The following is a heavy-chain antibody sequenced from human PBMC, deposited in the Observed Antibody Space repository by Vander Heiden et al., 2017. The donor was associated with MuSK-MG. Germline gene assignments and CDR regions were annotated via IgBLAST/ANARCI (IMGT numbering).Heavy chain of an antibody. J-gene: IGHJ6*03. CDR1: GGTFSSYA. D-gene: IGHD2-15*01. Sequence: QVQLVQSGAEVKKPGSSVKVSCKASGGTFSSYAISWVRQAPGQGLEWMGGIIPIFGTANYAQKFQGRVTITADESTSTAYMELSSLRSEDTAVYYCARYSGYCSGGSCYSVLYYYYMDVWGKGTTVTVSS. CDR2: IIPIFGTA. V-gene: IGHV1-69*01. CDR3: ARYSGYCSGGSCYSVLYYYYMDV.